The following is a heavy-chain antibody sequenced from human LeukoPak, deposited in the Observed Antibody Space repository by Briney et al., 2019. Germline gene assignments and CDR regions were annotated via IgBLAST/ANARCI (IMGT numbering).Heavy chain of an antibody. CDR2: ISGSGGST. J-gene: IGHJ4*02. CDR3: AKALYDYSNYGIDY. V-gene: IGHV3-23*01. Sequence: GGSLTLSCAASGFTFSSYAMSWVRQAPGKGLEWVSAISGSGGSTYYADSVKGRFTVSRDNSKNTLYLQMNSLRAEDTAVYYCAKALYDYSNYGIDYWGQGTLVTVSS. D-gene: IGHD4-11*01. CDR1: GFTFSSYA.